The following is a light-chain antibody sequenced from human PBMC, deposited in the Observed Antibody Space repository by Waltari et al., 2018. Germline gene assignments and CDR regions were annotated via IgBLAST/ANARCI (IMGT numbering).Light chain of an antibody. J-gene: IGLJ2*01. V-gene: IGLV1-44*01. CDR3: ATWDDSLNGVV. CDR2: DNN. CDR1: SSNIGSNT. Sequence: QSVLTQPPSASGTPGQRVTISCSGSSSNIGSNTVSWYQHLPGTAPRLLMYDNNQGSSGVPDRFSGSKSGTSASLAIGGLQSDDEADYYCATWDDSLNGVVFGGGTKLTVL.